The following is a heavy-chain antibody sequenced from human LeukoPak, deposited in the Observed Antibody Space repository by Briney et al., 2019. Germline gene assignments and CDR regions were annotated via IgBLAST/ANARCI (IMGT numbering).Heavy chain of an antibody. J-gene: IGHJ4*02. CDR3: ARDVWLGQNRFFDY. CDR1: GFTFGRYG. V-gene: IGHV3-33*01. CDR2: IRYDGTEQ. Sequence: GGSLRLSCAGSGFTFGRYGIHWVRQAPGKGLQWVAVIRYDGTEQSYADSVKGRFTISRDNSKNTVYLQMNSLRAEDTATYYCARDVWLGQNRFFDYWGQGTLVTVSS. D-gene: IGHD3-10*01.